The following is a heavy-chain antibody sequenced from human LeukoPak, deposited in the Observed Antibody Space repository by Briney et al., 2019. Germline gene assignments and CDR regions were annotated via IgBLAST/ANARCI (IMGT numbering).Heavy chain of an antibody. CDR3: ARGGSGWYAFDS. V-gene: IGHV3-66*01. J-gene: IGHJ4*02. CDR2: MGGGTYT. Sequence: GGSLRLSCAASRFTLSSSYMNWVRQAPGKGLEGVSLMGGGTYTYSGDSVKGRFTISRDNSKNTLYLQMSSLRVEDTAVYYCARGGSGWYAFDSWGQGTLVTVSS. D-gene: IGHD6-19*01. CDR1: RFTLSSSY.